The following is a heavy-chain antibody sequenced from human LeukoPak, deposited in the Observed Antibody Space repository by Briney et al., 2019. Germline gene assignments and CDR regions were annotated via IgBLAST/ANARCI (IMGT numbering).Heavy chain of an antibody. CDR2: ISGSGGST. D-gene: IGHD2-2*01. Sequence: GGSLRLSCAASGFTFSSYAMSWVRQAPGKGLEWVSAISGSGGSTYYADSVKGRFTISRDNSKNTLYLQMNSLRAEDTAVYYCAKEEGHCSSTSCYVGGAPDYWGQGTLVTVSS. CDR3: AKEEGHCSSTSCYVGGAPDY. CDR1: GFTFSSYA. J-gene: IGHJ4*02. V-gene: IGHV3-23*01.